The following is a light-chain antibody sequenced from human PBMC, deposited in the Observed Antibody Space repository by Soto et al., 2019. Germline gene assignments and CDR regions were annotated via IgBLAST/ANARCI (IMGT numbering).Light chain of an antibody. CDR1: QSVSSY. Sequence: EIVLTQSPATLSLSPGERATLSCRASQSVSSYLAWYQQKPGQAPRLLIHDASNRATGIPARFSGSGSGTDFTLNISSLEPEDFAVYYCQQRSNWLTFGGGTKVEIK. CDR2: DAS. CDR3: QQRSNWLT. J-gene: IGKJ4*01. V-gene: IGKV3-11*01.